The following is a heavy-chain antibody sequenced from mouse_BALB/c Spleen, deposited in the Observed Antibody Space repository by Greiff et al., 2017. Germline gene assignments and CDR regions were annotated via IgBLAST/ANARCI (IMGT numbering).Heavy chain of an antibody. J-gene: IGHJ4*01. D-gene: IGHD1-1*01. CDR3: AREDYGSSWTMDY. CDR2: IYPGDGDT. CDR1: GYAFSSYW. Sequence: QVQLQQSGAELVRPGSSVKISCKASGYAFSSYWMNWVKQRPGQGLEWIGQIYPGDGDTNYNGKFKGKATLTADKSSSTAYLQLSSLTSEDTAVYYCAREDYGSSWTMDYWGQGTSVTVSS. V-gene: IGHV1-80*01.